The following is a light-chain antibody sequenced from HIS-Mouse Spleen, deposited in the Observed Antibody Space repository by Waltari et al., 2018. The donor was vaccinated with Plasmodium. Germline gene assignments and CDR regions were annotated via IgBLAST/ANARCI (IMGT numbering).Light chain of an antibody. CDR2: QDS. CDR3: QAWDSSTDYV. CDR1: KLGDKY. Sequence: SYELTQPPSVSVSPGQTASITCSGEKLGDKYACWYQQKPGQSPVLVLYQDSKRPSGIPERFSGSNSGNTATLTISGTQAMDEADYYCQAWDSSTDYVFGTGTKVTVL. V-gene: IGLV3-1*01. J-gene: IGLJ1*01.